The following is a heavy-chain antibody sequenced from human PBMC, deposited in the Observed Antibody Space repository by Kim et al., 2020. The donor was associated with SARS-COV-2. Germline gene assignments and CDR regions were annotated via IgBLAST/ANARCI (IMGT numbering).Heavy chain of an antibody. CDR3: AREGTNGIAAAGTWFDP. CDR2: INPSGGST. V-gene: IGHV1-46*01. J-gene: IGHJ5*02. CDR1: GYTFTSYY. D-gene: IGHD6-13*01. Sequence: ASVKVSCKASGYTFTSYYMHWVRQAPGQGLEWMGIINPSGGSTSYAQKFQGRVTMTRDTSTSTVYMELSSLRSEDTAVYYCAREGTNGIAAAGTWFDPWGQGTLVTVSS.